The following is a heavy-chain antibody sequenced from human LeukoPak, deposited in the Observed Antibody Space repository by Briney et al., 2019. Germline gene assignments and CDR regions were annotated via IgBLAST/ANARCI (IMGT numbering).Heavy chain of an antibody. J-gene: IGHJ3*02. Sequence: PGGSLRLSCAASGFSFSRYSMNWFRRAPGKGLEWLSYSSSSSSTIYYADSVKGRFTISRDNAKNSLYLQMSSLRDEDTAVYYCARDYSSFAFDIWGQGTMVTVSS. D-gene: IGHD6-6*01. CDR3: ARDYSSFAFDI. V-gene: IGHV3-48*02. CDR1: GFSFSRYS. CDR2: SSSSSSTI.